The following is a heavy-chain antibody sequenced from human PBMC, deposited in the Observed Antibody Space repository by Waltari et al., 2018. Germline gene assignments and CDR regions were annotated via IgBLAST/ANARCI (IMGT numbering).Heavy chain of an antibody. Sequence: EVQLVESGGGVVQPGGSLTISCGVSGFRFSKYAMGWVRQEPGXGXGWVPGISCAGEYSYYADSVKGRVTISRDNSKNILLLQMNSLRAEDTAVYYCAKDQGYAGKDGDLRHWGQGSLVSVSS. CDR2: ISCAGEYS. CDR1: GFRFSKYA. CDR3: AKDQGYAGKDGDLRH. D-gene: IGHD2-2*01. J-gene: IGHJ1*01. V-gene: IGHV3-23*04.